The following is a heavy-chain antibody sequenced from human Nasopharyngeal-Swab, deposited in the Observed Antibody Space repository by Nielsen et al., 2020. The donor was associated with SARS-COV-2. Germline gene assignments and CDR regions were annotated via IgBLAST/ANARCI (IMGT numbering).Heavy chain of an antibody. V-gene: IGHV1-3*04. CDR3: ARDEDD. CDR2: INTANGDT. J-gene: IGHJ6*02. Sequence: VRQMPGKGLAWVGWINTANGDTRYSQKFQDRVTISTDTSAISTDTSATTAYMELSSLGSEDTAVYFCARDEDDWGQGTTVTVSS.